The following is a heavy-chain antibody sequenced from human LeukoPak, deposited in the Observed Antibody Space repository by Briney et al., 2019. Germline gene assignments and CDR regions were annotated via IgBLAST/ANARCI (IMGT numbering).Heavy chain of an antibody. CDR3: ARGFGDWGLSWFDP. V-gene: IGHV4-59*01. CDR1: GGSIGTYY. CDR2: IYYSGSA. Sequence: PSETLSLTCIVSGGSIGTYYWTWIRQPPGKGLEWIGYIYYSGSAKYNPSLKSRVTISVGTSKNQFSLKLTSVTAADTAVYYCARGFGDWGLSWFDPWGQGTLVTVSS. J-gene: IGHJ5*02. D-gene: IGHD3-10*01.